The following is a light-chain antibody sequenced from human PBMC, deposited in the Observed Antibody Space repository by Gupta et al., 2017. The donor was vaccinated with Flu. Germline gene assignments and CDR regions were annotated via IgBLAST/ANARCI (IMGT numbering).Light chain of an antibody. CDR3: QQSYSTIT. V-gene: IGKV1-39*01. CDR1: QSISSY. Sequence: DIQITKSPSSLSASVGDRVTITCRASQSISSYLNWYQQKPGKAPKLLIYAASSLQSGVPSRFSGSGSGTDFTLAISSLQPEDFATYYCQQSYSTITFGQGTRLEIK. J-gene: IGKJ5*01. CDR2: AAS.